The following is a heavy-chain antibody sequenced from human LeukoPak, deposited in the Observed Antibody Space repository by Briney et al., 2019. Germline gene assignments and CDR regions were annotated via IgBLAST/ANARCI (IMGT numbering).Heavy chain of an antibody. V-gene: IGHV1-69*10. CDR1: GGTFSSYA. Sequence: SVTVSCKASGGTFSSYAISWLRPAPGQGLEWMGRIIPILGIANYAQKFQGRVTITPEKTTSTAYMELSSLRSEDTAVYFCARGTIVVVPAAGLLDYWGEGTLVTVSS. CDR2: IIPILGIA. D-gene: IGHD2-2*01. J-gene: IGHJ4*02. CDR3: ARGTIVVVPAAGLLDY.